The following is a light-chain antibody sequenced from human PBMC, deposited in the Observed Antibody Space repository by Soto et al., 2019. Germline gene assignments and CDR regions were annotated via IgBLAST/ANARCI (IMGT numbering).Light chain of an antibody. Sequence: QSVLTQPPSASGTPGQGVTISCSGSTSNIGSTYVYWYQQLPGTAPKLLIYRNNQRPSGVPVRFSGSKSGTSASLAISGLRSDDEADYFCATWDDSLNGFYVFGTGTKLTVL. CDR2: RNN. CDR3: ATWDDSLNGFYV. V-gene: IGLV1-47*01. J-gene: IGLJ1*01. CDR1: TSNIGSTY.